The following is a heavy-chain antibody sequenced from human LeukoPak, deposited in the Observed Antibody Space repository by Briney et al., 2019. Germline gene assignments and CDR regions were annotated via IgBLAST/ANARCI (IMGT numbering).Heavy chain of an antibody. J-gene: IGHJ4*02. D-gene: IGHD2-21*02. CDR2: ITSSSSTI. V-gene: IGHV3-48*02. CDR3: ARYLLQGDFARKL. CDR1: EFTLSNNN. Sequence: GGSLRLSFTASEFTLSNNNMNWVRQAPGKGLEWVSYITSSSSTIYYADSVKGRFTISRDNAKNSLFLQMNSLRDEDTAAYYCARYLLQGDFARKLRGEGPLVTVSS.